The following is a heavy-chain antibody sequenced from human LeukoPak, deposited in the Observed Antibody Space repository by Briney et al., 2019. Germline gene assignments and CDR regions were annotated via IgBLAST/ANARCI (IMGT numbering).Heavy chain of an antibody. J-gene: IGHJ3*02. CDR3: ARLIFGVVDAFDI. CDR1: GYTFTSYY. V-gene: IGHV1-46*01. Sequence: SVKVSCKASGYTFTSYYMHWVRQAAGQGLEWMGIINPSGGSTSYAQKFQGRVTMTRDTSTSTVYMELSSLRSEDTAVYYCARLIFGVVDAFDIWGQGTMVTVSS. D-gene: IGHD3-3*01. CDR2: INPSGGST.